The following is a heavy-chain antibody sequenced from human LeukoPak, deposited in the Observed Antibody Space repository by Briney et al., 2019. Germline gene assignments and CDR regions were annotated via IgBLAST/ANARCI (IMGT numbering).Heavy chain of an antibody. D-gene: IGHD2-8*01. CDR2: INRDASTM. V-gene: IGHV3-7*01. Sequence: PGGSLRLSCAASGFTFSTYWMGWVRQAPGMGLEWVANINRDASTMHYVESVKGRFTISRDNAKNSLSLQMNTLRAEDTALYYCVRDNGGGLDYWGQGTLVTVSS. CDR1: GFTFSTYW. CDR3: VRDNGGGLDY. J-gene: IGHJ4*02.